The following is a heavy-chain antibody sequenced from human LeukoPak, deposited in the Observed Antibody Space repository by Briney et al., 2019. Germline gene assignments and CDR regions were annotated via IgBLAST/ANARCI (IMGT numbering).Heavy chain of an antibody. CDR1: GFTFRSYE. CDR2: ISSSGNTI. Sequence: PGGSLRLSCAASGFTFRSYEMNWVRQAPGKGLEWVSYISSSGNTIYYADSVKGRFTISRDNAKNSLYLQMNSLRAEDTAVYYCARGFDIVGGFFDFWGQGTLGNVS. V-gene: IGHV3-48*03. J-gene: IGHJ4*02. D-gene: IGHD1-26*01. CDR3: ARGFDIVGGFFDF.